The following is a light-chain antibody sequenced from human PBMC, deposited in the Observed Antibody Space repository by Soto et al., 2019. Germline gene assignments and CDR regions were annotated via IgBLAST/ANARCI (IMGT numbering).Light chain of an antibody. CDR2: AAS. Sequence: IQITQSPSSLSSAVGDRVTITCRANQSVSDSLNWYQQKPGKVPKLLIYAASSLRSGVPSRISGSGSGTEFTLTISSLQSEDFAVYYCQQYNNWPPWTFGQGTKVDIK. CDR1: QSVSDS. V-gene: IGKV1-39*01. CDR3: QQYNNWPPWT. J-gene: IGKJ1*01.